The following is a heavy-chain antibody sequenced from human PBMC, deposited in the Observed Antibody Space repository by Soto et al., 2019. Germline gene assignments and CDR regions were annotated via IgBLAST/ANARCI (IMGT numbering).Heavy chain of an antibody. CDR3: ARAMVVTQNWFDP. Sequence: QVQLQESGPGLVKPSQTLSLTCTVSGGSISRGDYYWSWIRQPPGKGLEWIGYIYYSGSTYYNPSLKSRVTISVDTSKNQFSLKLSSVTAADTAVYYCARAMVVTQNWFDPWGQGTLVTVSP. D-gene: IGHD2-21*02. CDR1: GGSISRGDYY. CDR2: IYYSGST. J-gene: IGHJ5*02. V-gene: IGHV4-30-4*01.